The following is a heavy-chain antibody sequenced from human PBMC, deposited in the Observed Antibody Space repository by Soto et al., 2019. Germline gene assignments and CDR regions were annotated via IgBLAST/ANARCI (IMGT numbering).Heavy chain of an antibody. D-gene: IGHD4-17*01. CDR2: ISYDGNTK. V-gene: IGHV3-30-3*01. J-gene: IGHJ4*02. Sequence: GGSLRLSCAASGFTFSNYAMHWVRQAPGKGLEWVAVISYDGNTKYYADSVKGRLTTSGDNSKKTLYLQMNSLRAEDTAVYYCARDIDYGGTSGVDYFDYWGQGTLVTVSS. CDR1: GFTFSNYA. CDR3: ARDIDYGGTSGVDYFDY.